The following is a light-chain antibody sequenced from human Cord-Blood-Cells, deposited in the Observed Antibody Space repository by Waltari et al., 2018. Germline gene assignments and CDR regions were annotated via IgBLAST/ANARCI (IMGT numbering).Light chain of an antibody. Sequence: EIVLTQSPATLSLSPGERATLSCRASQSVRSYLAWYQQKPGQAPSLLIYDASNRATGIPAMFSGSGSGTDFTLTISSLEPEDFAVYYCQQRSNWPLTFGGGTKVEIK. V-gene: IGKV3-11*01. CDR3: QQRSNWPLT. CDR1: QSVRSY. J-gene: IGKJ4*01. CDR2: DAS.